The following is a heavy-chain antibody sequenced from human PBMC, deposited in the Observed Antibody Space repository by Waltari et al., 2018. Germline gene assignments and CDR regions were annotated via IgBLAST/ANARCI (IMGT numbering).Heavy chain of an antibody. Sequence: EVLLVESGGGLVQTGGSLRLSCAACRFSFSNEWTNWVRKAPGKGLEWVANINQDGSEEYYVDSVKGRFTISRDNAKNSLYLEMKTLRAEDTAIYYCARTGARWLQFAAFDIWGQGTMVTVSS. CDR1: RFSFSNEW. D-gene: IGHD5-12*01. CDR2: INQDGSEE. CDR3: ARTGARWLQFAAFDI. V-gene: IGHV3-7*01. J-gene: IGHJ3*02.